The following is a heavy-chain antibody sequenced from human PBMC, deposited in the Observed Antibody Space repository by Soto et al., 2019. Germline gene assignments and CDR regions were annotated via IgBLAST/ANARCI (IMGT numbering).Heavy chain of an antibody. CDR2: IYPGDSDI. CDR1: GYDFTNYW. CDR3: ARFRAPRRQLISMSFHL. J-gene: IGHJ4*03. D-gene: IGHD6-13*01. V-gene: IGHV5-51*01. Sequence: GESLKISCKTSGYDFTNYWIAWVRQTPGRGLEWMGMIYPGDSDIRYNPPFRGRVTISVDKSITSAFVQWGSLKASDSATYYCARFRAPRRQLISMSFHLWGLGTLVTVSS.